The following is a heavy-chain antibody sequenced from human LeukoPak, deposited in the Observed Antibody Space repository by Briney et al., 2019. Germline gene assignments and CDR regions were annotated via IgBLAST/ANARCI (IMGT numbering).Heavy chain of an antibody. Sequence: GGSARLSCAVSGFTFSSYAMNWVRQAPGKGLEWVSGISGSGGSTYYADSVKGRFTISRDKSKNTLYLQINSLRAEDTAVYYCVTTPPRNREWYFDLWGRGTLLPLFS. D-gene: IGHD2-15*01. CDR3: VTTPPRNREWYFDL. J-gene: IGHJ2*01. CDR2: ISGSGGST. V-gene: IGHV3-23*01. CDR1: GFTFSSYA.